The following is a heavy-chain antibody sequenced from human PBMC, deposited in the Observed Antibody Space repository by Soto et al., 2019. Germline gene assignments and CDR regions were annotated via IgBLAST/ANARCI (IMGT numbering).Heavy chain of an antibody. Sequence: GGSLRLSCSASGFTFSSYAMHWARQAPGKGLEYVSAISSNGGSTYYADSVKGRFTISRDNSKNTLYLQMSSLRAEDTAVYYCVKDKADYGDPDAFDIWGQGTTVTVSS. CDR3: VKDKADYGDPDAFDI. CDR2: ISSNGGST. J-gene: IGHJ3*02. D-gene: IGHD4-17*01. CDR1: GFTFSSYA. V-gene: IGHV3-64D*06.